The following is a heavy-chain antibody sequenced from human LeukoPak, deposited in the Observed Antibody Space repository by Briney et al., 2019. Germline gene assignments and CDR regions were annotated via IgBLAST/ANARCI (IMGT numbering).Heavy chain of an antibody. CDR3: ARDTLITIFGVPPRRGNWFGP. CDR2: IYTSGST. CDR1: GGSISSYY. Sequence: SETLSLTCTVSGGSISSYYWSWIRQPAGRGLEWIGRIYTSGSTNYNPSLKSRVTMSVDTSKNQFSLKLSSVTAADTAVYYCARDTLITIFGVPPRRGNWFGPWGQGTLVTVSS. J-gene: IGHJ5*02. V-gene: IGHV4-4*07. D-gene: IGHD3-3*01.